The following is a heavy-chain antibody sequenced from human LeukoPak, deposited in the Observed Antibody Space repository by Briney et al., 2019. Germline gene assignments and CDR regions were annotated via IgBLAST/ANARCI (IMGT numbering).Heavy chain of an antibody. D-gene: IGHD2-21*02. Sequence: ASVKVSCKASGYRFISNYIQWVRQAPGLGPEWMGWMHPGNGNTRYAEKFQGRVTMTRDTSINTAYMDLSSPRYDDTAVYYCAREGSYCVGGDCYSFDFWGQGTLITVSS. CDR2: MHPGNGNT. CDR1: GYRFISNY. V-gene: IGHV1-2*02. J-gene: IGHJ4*02. CDR3: AREGSYCVGGDCYSFDF.